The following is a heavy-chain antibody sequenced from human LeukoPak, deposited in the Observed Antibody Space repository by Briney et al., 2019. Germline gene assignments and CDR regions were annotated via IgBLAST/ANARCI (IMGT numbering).Heavy chain of an antibody. Sequence: ASVKVSCKASGYTFTSYYMHWVRQAPGQGLEWMGMINPSGGSTSYAQKFQGRVTMTRDTSTSTVYMGLSSLRSEDTAVYYCARGGTNDYGFDYWGQGTLVTVSS. D-gene: IGHD4-17*01. CDR2: INPSGGST. V-gene: IGHV1-46*01. J-gene: IGHJ4*02. CDR3: ARGGTNDYGFDY. CDR1: GYTFTSYY.